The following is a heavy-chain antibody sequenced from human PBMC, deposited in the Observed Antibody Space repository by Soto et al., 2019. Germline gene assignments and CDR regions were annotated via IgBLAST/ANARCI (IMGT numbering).Heavy chain of an antibody. V-gene: IGHV1-2*02. CDR1: GYTFSGYY. D-gene: IGHD3-3*02. CDR2: INTLSGDT. CDR3: ARSLLKVILPLGY. Sequence: QVQLVQSGAEVKKPGASVKVSCKASGYTFSGYYMYWVRQAPGQGLEWMGWINTLSGDTSFPQKFQGGLAMTRDTSIDTAFMEVSSLTSDDTAIYYCARSLLKVILPLGYWGQGTLVSVSS. J-gene: IGHJ4*02.